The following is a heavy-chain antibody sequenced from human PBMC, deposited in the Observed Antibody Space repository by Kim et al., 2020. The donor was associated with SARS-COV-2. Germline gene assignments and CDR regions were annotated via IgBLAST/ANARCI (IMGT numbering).Heavy chain of an antibody. CDR2: IYYSGST. D-gene: IGHD5-18*01. V-gene: IGHV4-39*01. CDR3: ARVSTAMTSRARFDY. J-gene: IGHJ4*02. Sequence: SETLSLTCTVSGGSISSSSYYWGWIRQPPGKGLEWIGSIYYSGSTYYNPSLKSRVTISVDTSKNQFSLKLSSVTAADTAVYYCARVSTAMTSRARFDYWGQGTLVTVSS. CDR1: GGSISSSSYY.